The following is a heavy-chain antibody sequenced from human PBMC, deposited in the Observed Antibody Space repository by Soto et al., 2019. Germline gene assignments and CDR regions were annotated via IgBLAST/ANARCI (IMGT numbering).Heavy chain of an antibody. CDR2: IDNSGGGT. CDR3: ARLDRQWLEGN. J-gene: IGHJ4*02. D-gene: IGHD6-19*01. V-gene: IGHV3-23*05. Sequence: EVQLLESGGGLVQPGGSLRLSCATSGFTFSSYGMSWVRQAPGKGLEWVSGIDNSGGGTYYAESVEGRFTISRDNSKNTLYPQMSSLRGEDTAVYYCARLDRQWLEGNWGQGTLVTVSS. CDR1: GFTFSSYG.